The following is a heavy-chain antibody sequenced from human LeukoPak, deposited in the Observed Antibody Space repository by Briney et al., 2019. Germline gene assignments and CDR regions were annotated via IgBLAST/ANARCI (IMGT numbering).Heavy chain of an antibody. Sequence: GGSLRLSCTASGFTVGDYAMSWVRQAPGKGLEWVGFIRSKAYGGTTEYAASVKGRFTISRDDSKSIAYLQMNSLKTEDTAVYYCTTYCSSTSCYEFYYYMDVWGKGTTVTVSS. V-gene: IGHV3-49*04. J-gene: IGHJ6*03. CDR2: IRSKAYGGTT. CDR3: TTYCSSTSCYEFYYYMDV. CDR1: GFTVGDYA. D-gene: IGHD2-2*01.